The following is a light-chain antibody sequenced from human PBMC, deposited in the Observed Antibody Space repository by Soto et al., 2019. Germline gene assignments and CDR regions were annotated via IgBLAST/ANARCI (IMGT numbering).Light chain of an antibody. CDR2: WAS. Sequence: DIVLTPSPDSLAVSLGERATINCKSSQSVLYSSNNKNYLAWYQQKPGQPPKLLFYWASTRESGVPDRFSGSGSGADFTLTISSLQAEDVVVYYCQQYYSTPRTFGQGTKVDIK. CDR3: QQYYSTPRT. V-gene: IGKV4-1*01. J-gene: IGKJ1*01. CDR1: QSVLYSSNNKNY.